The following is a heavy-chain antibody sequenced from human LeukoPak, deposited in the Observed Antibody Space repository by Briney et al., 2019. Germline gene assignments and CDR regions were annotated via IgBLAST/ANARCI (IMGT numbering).Heavy chain of an antibody. CDR1: GFSFSNYG. V-gene: IGHV3-30*02. J-gene: IGHJ6*03. Sequence: PGGSLRLSCAASGFSFSNYGMHWVRQAPGKGLECVTFIRYDGSNTYSADSVKGRFTISRDSSKNTLYLQMNSLRSEDTAVYYCAKDGYSSASSFHYYYYMDVWGKGTTVTVSS. D-gene: IGHD2-15*01. CDR3: AKDGYSSASSFHYYYYMDV. CDR2: IRYDGSNT.